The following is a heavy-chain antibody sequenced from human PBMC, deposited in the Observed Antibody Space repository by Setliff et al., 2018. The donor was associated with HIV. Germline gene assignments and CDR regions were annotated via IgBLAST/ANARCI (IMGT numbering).Heavy chain of an antibody. CDR3: ARRQQLWLLYAFDI. CDR2: IYSSGST. J-gene: IGHJ3*02. Sequence: PSETMSLTCTVSGGSIRSSSYYWGWIRQPPGKGLEWIGSIYSSGSTYYNPSLKSRVTISVDASKNQFSLKLCSVTAADTAVYYCARRQQLWLLYAFDIWGQGTMVTVS. CDR1: GGSIRSSSYY. V-gene: IGHV4-39*01. D-gene: IGHD5-18*01.